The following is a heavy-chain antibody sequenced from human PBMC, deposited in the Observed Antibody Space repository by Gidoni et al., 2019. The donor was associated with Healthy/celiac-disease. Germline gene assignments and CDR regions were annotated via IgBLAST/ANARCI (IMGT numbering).Heavy chain of an antibody. Sequence: EVQLVESGGGLVQPGRSLRLSCAASGFTFDDYAMHWVRQAPGRGLGWVSGISWNSGSIGYADSVKGRFTISRDNAKNSLYLQMNSLRAEDTALYYCARGGSSLQGWFDPWGQGTLVTVSS. V-gene: IGHV3-9*01. D-gene: IGHD2-2*01. CDR2: ISWNSGSI. CDR3: ARGGSSLQGWFDP. J-gene: IGHJ5*02. CDR1: GFTFDDYA.